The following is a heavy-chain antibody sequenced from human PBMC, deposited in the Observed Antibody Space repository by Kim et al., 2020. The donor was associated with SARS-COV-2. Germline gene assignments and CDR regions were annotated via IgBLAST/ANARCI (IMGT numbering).Heavy chain of an antibody. CDR1: GFTFSSYA. D-gene: IGHD6-19*01. CDR3: AKVGYSSGWYRPGFDY. J-gene: IGHJ4*02. CDR2: ISGSGGST. Sequence: GGSLRLSCAASGFTFSSYAMSWVRQAPGKGLEWVSAISGSGGSTYYADSVKGRFTISRDNSKNTLYLQMNSLRAEDMAVYYCAKVGYSSGWYRPGFDYWGQGTLVTVSS. V-gene: IGHV3-23*01.